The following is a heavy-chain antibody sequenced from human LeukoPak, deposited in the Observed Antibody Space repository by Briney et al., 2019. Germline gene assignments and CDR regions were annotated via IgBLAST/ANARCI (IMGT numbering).Heavy chain of an antibody. J-gene: IGHJ6*02. CDR1: GGTFSSYA. Sequence: GASVKVSCKASGGTFSSYAISWVRQAPGQGLEWMGGIIPIFGTANYAQKFQGRVTITADESTSTAYMELSSLRSEDTAVYYCAKPIREAYYHYGMDVWGQGTTVTVSS. D-gene: IGHD3-10*01. CDR3: AKPIREAYYHYGMDV. V-gene: IGHV1-69*13. CDR2: IIPIFGTA.